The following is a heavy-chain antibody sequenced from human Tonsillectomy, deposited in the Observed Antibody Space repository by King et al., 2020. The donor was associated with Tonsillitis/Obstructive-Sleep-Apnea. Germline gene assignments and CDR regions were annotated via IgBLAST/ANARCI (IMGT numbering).Heavy chain of an antibody. D-gene: IGHD3-10*01. V-gene: IGHV3-33*01. CDR1: GFTFSSYG. CDR3: ASLYGSGIYYNEDY. Sequence: VQLVESGGGVVQPGRSLRLSCAASGFTFSSYGMHWVRQAPGKGLEWVAVRWYDGSNKYYADSVKGRFTIYRDNSKNTLYLQMNSLRVEDTAVYYCASLYGSGIYYNEDYWGQGTLCTFSS. J-gene: IGHJ4*02. CDR2: RWYDGSNK.